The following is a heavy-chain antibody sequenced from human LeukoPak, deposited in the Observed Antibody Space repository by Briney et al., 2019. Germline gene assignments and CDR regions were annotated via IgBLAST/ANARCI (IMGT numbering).Heavy chain of an antibody. Sequence: GGSLRLSCAASGFTFSSYWMSWVRQAPGKGLEWVANIKQDGSEKYYVDSVKGRFTISRDNAENSLYLQMNSLRAEDTAVYYCARHIGYDDSSGYYGYWGQGTLVTVSS. V-gene: IGHV3-7*01. CDR2: IKQDGSEK. CDR1: GFTFSSYW. J-gene: IGHJ4*02. CDR3: ARHIGYDDSSGYYGY. D-gene: IGHD3-22*01.